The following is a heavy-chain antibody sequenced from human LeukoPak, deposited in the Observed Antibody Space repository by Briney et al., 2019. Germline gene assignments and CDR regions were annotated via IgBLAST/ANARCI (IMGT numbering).Heavy chain of an antibody. J-gene: IGHJ4*02. D-gene: IGHD1-26*01. CDR1: GGAISGYY. Sequence: SETLSLTCTVSGGAISGYYWSWIRQPPGKGLEWIGYIYHSGSSSYNPSLKSRVTISVDTSKNQFSLKLASVTAADTAVYYCAREGSSGSYNYWGQGALVTVSS. CDR3: AREGSSGSYNY. V-gene: IGHV4-59*01. CDR2: IYHSGSS.